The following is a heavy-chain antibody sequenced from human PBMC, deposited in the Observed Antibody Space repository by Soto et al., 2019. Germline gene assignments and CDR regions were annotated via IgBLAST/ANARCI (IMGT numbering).Heavy chain of an antibody. D-gene: IGHD2-2*03. CDR1: GFTFSSYG. J-gene: IGHJ6*02. V-gene: IGHV3-33*01. CDR2: IWYDGSNK. Sequence: LRLSCAASGFTFSSYGMHWVRQAPGKGLEWVAVIWYDGSNKYYADSVKGRFTISRDNSKNTLYLQMNSLRAEDTAVYYCARGTLDREYYYYGMDVWGQGTTVTVSS. CDR3: ARGTLDREYYYYGMDV.